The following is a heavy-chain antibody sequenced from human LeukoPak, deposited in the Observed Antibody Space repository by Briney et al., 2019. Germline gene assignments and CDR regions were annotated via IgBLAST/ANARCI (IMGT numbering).Heavy chain of an antibody. D-gene: IGHD3-3*01. V-gene: IGHV5-51*01. Sequence: GESLKISCKGSAVTFNNYWIGWVRQLPGKGLDWMGIIYPGDSETRYSPSFQGQVTMSVDRSINTAYLHWGSLKASDPAMYFCARLSTRLLDHWGQGTRVTVSS. CDR2: IYPGDSET. CDR1: AVTFNNYW. J-gene: IGHJ4*02. CDR3: ARLSTRLLDH.